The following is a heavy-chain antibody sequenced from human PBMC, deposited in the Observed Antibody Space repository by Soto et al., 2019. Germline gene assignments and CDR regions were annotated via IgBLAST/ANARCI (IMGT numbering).Heavy chain of an antibody. D-gene: IGHD2-8*01. V-gene: IGHV3-21*01. Sequence: GSLRLSCAASGFTFSSYSMNWVRQAPGKGLEWVSSISSSSSYIYYADSVKGRFTISRDNAKNSLYLQMNSLRAEDTAVYYCARDPIELMVLYYMDVWGKGTTVTVSS. CDR1: GFTFSSYS. CDR2: ISSSSSYI. CDR3: ARDPIELMVLYYMDV. J-gene: IGHJ6*03.